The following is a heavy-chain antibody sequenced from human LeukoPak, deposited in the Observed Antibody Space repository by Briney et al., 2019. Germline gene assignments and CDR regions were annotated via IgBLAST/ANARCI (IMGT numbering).Heavy chain of an antibody. J-gene: IGHJ4*02. CDR1: GFTFSSYS. CDR3: ARGMDYYDNRGYTTDS. D-gene: IGHD3-22*01. V-gene: IGHV3-48*04. CDR2: ISSSSSTI. Sequence: PGGSLRLSCAASGFTFSSYSMNWVRQAPGKGLEWVSYISSSSSTIYYADSVKGRFTISRDNAKNTLYLQMNGLRVEDTAVYFCARGMDYYDNRGYTTDSWGQGTLVTVAS.